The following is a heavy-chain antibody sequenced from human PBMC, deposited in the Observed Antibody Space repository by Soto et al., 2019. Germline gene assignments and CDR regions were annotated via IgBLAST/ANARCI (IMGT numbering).Heavy chain of an antibody. Sequence: EVQLLESGGGLLQPGGSLRLSCAASGFTFSSDAMSWVRQARGKGLEWVSTISGSGGSTYYADSLKGRFTISRDNSKNTLFLQMSRQRAEDTAVYYCAKEAVSGWYYFDYWGPGTLVTVSS. CDR1: GFTFSSDA. CDR3: AKEAVSGWYYFDY. CDR2: ISGSGGST. D-gene: IGHD6-19*01. V-gene: IGHV3-23*01. J-gene: IGHJ4*02.